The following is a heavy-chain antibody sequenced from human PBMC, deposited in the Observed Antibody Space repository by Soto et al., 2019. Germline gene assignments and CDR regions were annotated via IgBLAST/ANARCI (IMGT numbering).Heavy chain of an antibody. V-gene: IGHV4-4*02. CDR1: GFTVGISHL. J-gene: IGHJ5*02. D-gene: IGHD2-21*01. CDR3: EREIGIAGGNNYFDP. CDR2: VYHTGDT. Sequence: SETLSLTCGVSGFTVGISHLWRLVRHSAGGGVELIGNVYHTGDTNFNPSLQSRVTISVDKSNNQFSLRLNCLTAADTAVYFCEREIGIAGGNNYFDPWGHGTLVTVSS.